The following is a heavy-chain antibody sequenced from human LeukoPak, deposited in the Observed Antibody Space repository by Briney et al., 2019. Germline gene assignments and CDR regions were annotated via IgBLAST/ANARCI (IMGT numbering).Heavy chain of an antibody. V-gene: IGHV1-69*05. CDR3: ARDLASSGYYWD. CDR1: GGTFSSYA. Sequence: SVKVSCKASGGTFSSYAISWVRQAPGQGLEWMGGIIPIFGTANYAQKFQGRVTMTRDTSTSTVYMELSSLRSDDTAVYYCARDLASSGYYWDWGQGTLVTVSS. CDR2: IIPIFGTA. D-gene: IGHD3-22*01. J-gene: IGHJ4*02.